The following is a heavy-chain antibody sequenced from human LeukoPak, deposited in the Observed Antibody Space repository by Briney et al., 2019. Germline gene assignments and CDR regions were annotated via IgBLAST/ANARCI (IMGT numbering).Heavy chain of an antibody. CDR1: GFTFSGYA. CDR2: ISGSGGST. Sequence: GGALRLSCAASGFTFSGYAMSWVRQAPGKGLEWVSAISGSGGSTYYADSVKGRFTISRDNSKNTLYLQMNSLRAEDTAVYYCAKDRAGVIVVVPAASGGDWFDPWGQGTLVTVSS. V-gene: IGHV3-23*01. J-gene: IGHJ5*02. D-gene: IGHD2-2*01. CDR3: AKDRAGVIVVVPAASGGDWFDP.